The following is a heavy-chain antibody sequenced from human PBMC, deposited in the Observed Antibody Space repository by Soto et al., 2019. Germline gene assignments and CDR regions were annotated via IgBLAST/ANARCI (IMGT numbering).Heavy chain of an antibody. Sequence: SVKVSCKASGGTFSTCGISWVRQAPGQGLEWMGGIIPFFGTARYSQKFEGRITITADESTNTVYMDLRSLTSEDTAIYYCAKSAPMDAGDKYYYDFWGQGALVTVSS. V-gene: IGHV1-69*13. CDR2: IIPFFGTA. J-gene: IGHJ4*02. CDR3: AKSAPMDAGDKYYYDF. CDR1: GGTFSTCG. D-gene: IGHD4-17*01.